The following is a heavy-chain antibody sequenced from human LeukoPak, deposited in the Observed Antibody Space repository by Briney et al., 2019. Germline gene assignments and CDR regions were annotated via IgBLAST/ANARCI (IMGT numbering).Heavy chain of an antibody. CDR3: ATEPKHSSSWSNWFDP. V-gene: IGHV1-24*01. CDR2: LDPEDGET. D-gene: IGHD6-13*01. Sequence: ASVKVSCKVSGYTLTELSMHWVRQAPGKGLEWMGGLDPEDGETIYAQKFQGRVTMTEDTSTDTAYMELSSLRSEDTAVYYCATEPKHSSSWSNWFDPWGQGTLVTVSS. J-gene: IGHJ5*02. CDR1: GYTLTELS.